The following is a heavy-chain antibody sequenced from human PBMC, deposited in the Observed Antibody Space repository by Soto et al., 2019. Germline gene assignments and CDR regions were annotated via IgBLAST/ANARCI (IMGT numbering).Heavy chain of an antibody. V-gene: IGHV4-4*07. CDR2: IYTSGST. CDR3: ARERDCSGGSCYFNWFDP. J-gene: IGHJ5*02. CDR1: GGSISTYY. D-gene: IGHD2-15*01. Sequence: LSLTCTVSGGSISTYYWSWIRQPAGKGLEWIGRIYTSGSTNYNPSLKSRVTMSVDTSKSQFSLKLSSVTAADTALYYCARERDCSGGSCYFNWFDPWGQGTLVTVAS.